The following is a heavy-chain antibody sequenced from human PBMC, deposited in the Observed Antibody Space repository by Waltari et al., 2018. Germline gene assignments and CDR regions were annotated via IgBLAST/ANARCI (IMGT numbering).Heavy chain of an antibody. V-gene: IGHV3-33*01. D-gene: IGHD6-19*01. CDR1: GFTVSSHG. Sequence: QVQLVESGGGVVQPGRSLRLSCAASGFTVSSHGMHWVRQAPGKGLEWVAVIWFDGSNKYYADSVKGRFTISRDNSRNTLYLQMNSLRVEDTAVYYCARAPDYSSGWYSEVDYWGQGTLVTVSS. CDR3: ARAPDYSSGWYSEVDY. J-gene: IGHJ4*02. CDR2: IWFDGSNK.